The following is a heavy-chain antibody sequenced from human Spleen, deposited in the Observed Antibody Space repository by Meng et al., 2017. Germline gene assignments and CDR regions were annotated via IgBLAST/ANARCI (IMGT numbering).Heavy chain of an antibody. V-gene: IGHV1-24*01. D-gene: IGHD6-13*01. CDR1: GYTLTELS. CDR2: FDPEDGET. J-gene: IGHJ4*02. Sequence: ASVKVSCKVSGYTLTELSMHWARQAPGKGLEWMGGFDPEDGETIYAQKFQGRVTMTEDTSTDTAYMELSSLRSEDTAVYYCATSWYGGGVEAAGTDYWGQGTLVTVSS. CDR3: ATSWYGGGVEAAGTDY.